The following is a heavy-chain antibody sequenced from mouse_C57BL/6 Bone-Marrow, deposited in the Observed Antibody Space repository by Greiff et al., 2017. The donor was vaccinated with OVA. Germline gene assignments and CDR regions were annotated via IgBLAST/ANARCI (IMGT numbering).Heavy chain of an antibody. CDR3: ARGCWYY. CDR2: ISSGGSYT. D-gene: IGHD3-3*01. J-gene: IGHJ2*01. Sequence: EVKLVESGGDLVKPGGSLKLSCAASGFTFSSYGMSWVRQTPDKRLEWVATISSGGSYTSYPDSVKGRFTISRDNAKNTLYLQLSSLESEDTAMYYRARGCWYYWGRGTALTVSS. V-gene: IGHV5-6*02. CDR1: GFTFSSYG.